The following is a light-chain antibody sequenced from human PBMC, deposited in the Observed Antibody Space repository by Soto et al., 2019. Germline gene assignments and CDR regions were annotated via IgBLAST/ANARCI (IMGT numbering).Light chain of an antibody. CDR3: QQYYRFLLT. J-gene: IGKJ4*01. CDR1: QNVSRW. V-gene: IGKV1-5*01. CDR2: DAS. Sequence: DIPMTQSPSTLSASVGERVTITCRASQNVSRWLAWYQQKPGKAPTLLIYDASSLESGVPSRFSGSGSGTEFTLTISRLQPEDFATYYCQQYYRFLLTFGGGTKVEIK.